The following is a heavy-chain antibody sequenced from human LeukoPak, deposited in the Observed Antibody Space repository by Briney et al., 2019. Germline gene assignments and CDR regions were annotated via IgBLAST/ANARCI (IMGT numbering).Heavy chain of an antibody. CDR2: IRSKTNNYAT. CDR1: DFTFSGSA. Sequence: PGGSLRLSCAASDFTFSGSAMHWVRQASGKGLEWVGRIRSKTNNYATVYAASVNGRFTISRDDSKNTAYLQMNSLETEDTAVYYCTTTAAKADNYYYAMDVWGKGTTVTVS. D-gene: IGHD1-26*01. V-gene: IGHV3-73*01. CDR3: TTTAAKADNYYYAMDV. J-gene: IGHJ6*04.